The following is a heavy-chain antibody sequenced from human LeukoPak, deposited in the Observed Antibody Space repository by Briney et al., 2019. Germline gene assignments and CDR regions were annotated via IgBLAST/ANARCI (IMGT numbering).Heavy chain of an antibody. CDR3: ARGSRIAARRYWFDP. V-gene: IGHV1-8*01. D-gene: IGHD6-6*01. CDR2: MNPNSGNT. J-gene: IGHJ5*02. CDR1: GYTFTSYD. Sequence: ASVKVSCKASGYTFTSYDINWVRQATGQGLEWMGWMNPNSGNTGYAQKFQGRVTMTRNTSIGTAYMELSSLRSEDTAVYYCARGSRIAARRYWFDPWGQGTLVTVSS.